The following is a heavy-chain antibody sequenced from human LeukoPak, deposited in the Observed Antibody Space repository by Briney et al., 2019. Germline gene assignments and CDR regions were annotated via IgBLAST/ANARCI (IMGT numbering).Heavy chain of an antibody. V-gene: IGHV1-69*13. CDR1: GCTFSSYA. J-gene: IGHJ5*02. Sequence: ASVKLSCKASGCTFSSYAISWVRQAPGQGLEWMGGIIPIFDTANYAQKFQGRVTITADESTSTAYLELRSLSSEDTAVYYCARAHPDCSGGSCYRGAYNWFDPWGQGTLVTVFS. CDR3: ARAHPDCSGGSCYRGAYNWFDP. D-gene: IGHD2-15*01. CDR2: IIPIFDTA.